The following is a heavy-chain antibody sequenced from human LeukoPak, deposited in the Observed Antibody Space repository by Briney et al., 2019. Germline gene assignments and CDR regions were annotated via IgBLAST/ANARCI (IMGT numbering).Heavy chain of an antibody. CDR1: GFTFNDYY. D-gene: IGHD3-10*01. CDR2: ISSSGNTI. J-gene: IGHJ4*02. Sequence: GGSLRLSCAASGFTFNDYYMSWIRQAPGKGLEWVSYISSSGNTIYYADSVKGRFNISRDNSKNTLYLQMNSLRAEDTAVYYCARDRSQGFGELLIDYWGQGTLVTVSS. V-gene: IGHV3-11*04. CDR3: ARDRSQGFGELLIDY.